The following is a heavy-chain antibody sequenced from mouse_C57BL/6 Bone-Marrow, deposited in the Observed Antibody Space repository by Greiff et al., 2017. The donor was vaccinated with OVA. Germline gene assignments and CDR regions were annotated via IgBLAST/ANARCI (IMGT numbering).Heavy chain of an antibody. CDR1: GYTFTDHT. CDR2: IYPRDGST. V-gene: IGHV1-78*01. Sequence: VQLQQSDAELVKPGASVKISCKVSGYTFTDHTMHWMKQRPEQGLEWIGYIYPRDGSTKYNEKFKGKATLTADKSSSTAYMQLNSLTSEDSAVXCGARSSLMGRDFDYWGQGTTLTVSS. J-gene: IGHJ2*01. D-gene: IGHD1-3*01. CDR3: ARSSLMGRDFDY.